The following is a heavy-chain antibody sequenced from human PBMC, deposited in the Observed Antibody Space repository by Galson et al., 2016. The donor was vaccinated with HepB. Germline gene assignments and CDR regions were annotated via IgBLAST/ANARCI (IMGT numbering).Heavy chain of an antibody. V-gene: IGHV3-7*04. CDR2: IKGAESEQ. Sequence: SLRLSCAASGFTFSNFWMSWVRQAPGKGPEWVANIKGAESEQYYMYPVRGRFTISRDNAKKSLYLQMNSLRVEDTAVYYGARVPCGSTSCYEDHWGQGTLVTVSS. CDR3: ARVPCGSTSCYEDH. CDR1: GFTFSNFW. D-gene: IGHD1-26*01. J-gene: IGHJ4*02.